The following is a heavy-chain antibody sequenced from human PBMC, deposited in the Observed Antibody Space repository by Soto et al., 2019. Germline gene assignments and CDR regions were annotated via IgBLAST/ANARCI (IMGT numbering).Heavy chain of an antibody. V-gene: IGHV3-11*01. CDR1: GFTFSDYY. CDR2: ISSSGSTI. D-gene: IGHD2-2*01. J-gene: IGHJ5*02. Sequence: GGSLRLSCAASGFTFSDYYMSWIRQAPGKGLEWVSYISSSGSTIYYADSVKGRFTISRDNAKNSLYLQMNSLRAEDTAVYYCASERELVVVPVDNWFDPWGQGTLVTVSS. CDR3: ASERELVVVPVDNWFDP.